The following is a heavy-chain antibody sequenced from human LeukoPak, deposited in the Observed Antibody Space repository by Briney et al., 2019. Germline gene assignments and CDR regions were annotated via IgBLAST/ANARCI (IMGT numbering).Heavy chain of an antibody. CDR1: GYTFTSYY. CDR3: ARDLYPAEYSSSYIDY. Sequence: ASVNVSCKASGYTFTSYYMHWVRQAPGQGLEWMGIINPSGGSTSYAQKFQGRVTMTRDTSTSTVYMELSSLRSEDTAVYYCARDLYPAEYSSSYIDYWGQGTLVTVSS. D-gene: IGHD6-6*01. CDR2: INPSGGST. V-gene: IGHV1-46*01. J-gene: IGHJ4*02.